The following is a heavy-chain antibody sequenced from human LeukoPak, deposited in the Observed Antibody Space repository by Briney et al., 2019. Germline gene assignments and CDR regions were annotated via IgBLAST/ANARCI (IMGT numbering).Heavy chain of an antibody. J-gene: IGHJ5*02. D-gene: IGHD3-10*01. CDR2: INNDGGVK. CDR1: GFTFSSYW. Sequence: GGSLTLSCAASGFTFSSYWMHWVRQAPGKGLVWVSRINNDGGVKTYADSVKGRFTISRDNAKNTMYLQMNRLSSVDTAVYDWSRTGWFDPWGQGTLVTVPS. CDR3: SRTGWFDP. V-gene: IGHV3-74*03.